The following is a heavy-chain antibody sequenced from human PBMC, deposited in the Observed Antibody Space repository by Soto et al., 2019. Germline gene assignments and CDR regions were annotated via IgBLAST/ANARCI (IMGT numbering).Heavy chain of an antibody. D-gene: IGHD3-3*01. CDR1: GFSLSTSGVG. CDR2: IYWDDDK. CDR3: AHQTVTYYDFWSGYYGWFDP. Sequence: QITLKESGPTLVKPTQTLTLTCTFSGFSLSTSGVGVGWIRQPPGKALEWLALIYWDDDKRYSPSLKSSLTITKDTSKNQVVLTMTNMDPVDTATYYCAHQTVTYYDFWSGYYGWFDPWGQGTLVTVSS. V-gene: IGHV2-5*02. J-gene: IGHJ5*02.